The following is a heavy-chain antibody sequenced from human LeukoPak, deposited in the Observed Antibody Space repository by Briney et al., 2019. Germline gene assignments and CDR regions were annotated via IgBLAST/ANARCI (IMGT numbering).Heavy chain of an antibody. CDR3: VAYYYDSSGYYDFDY. CDR2: ISNGGSTYYVSSNGGST. D-gene: IGHD3-22*01. V-gene: IGHV3-64D*06. CDR1: GFTFSSYD. J-gene: IGHJ4*02. Sequence: GGSLRLSCSASGFTFSSYDMHWVRQAPGKGLEYVSSISNGGSTYYVSSNGGSTYYADSVKGRFTISRDNSKNTLYLQMSSLRAEDTAVCYCVAYYYDSSGYYDFDYWGQGTLVTVSS.